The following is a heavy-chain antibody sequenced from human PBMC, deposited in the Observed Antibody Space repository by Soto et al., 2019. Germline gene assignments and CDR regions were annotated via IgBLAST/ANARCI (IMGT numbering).Heavy chain of an antibody. J-gene: IGHJ6*02. CDR3: AREPPTYSSSYGMDV. V-gene: IGHV4-31*03. CDR1: GGTISSGGYY. D-gene: IGHD6-13*01. Sequence: PSETLSLTCTVSGGTISSGGYYWSWIRQHPGKGLEWIGYIYYSGSTYYNPSLKSRVTISVDTSKNQFSLKLSSVTAADTAVYYCAREPPTYSSSYGMDVWGQGTTVTVSS. CDR2: IYYSGST.